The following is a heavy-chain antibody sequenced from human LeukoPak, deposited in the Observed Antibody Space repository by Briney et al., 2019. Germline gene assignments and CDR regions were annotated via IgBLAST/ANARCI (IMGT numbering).Heavy chain of an antibody. CDR1: GFTVSSNY. J-gene: IGHJ4*02. D-gene: IGHD2-2*01. CDR2: IYSGGST. V-gene: IGHV3-66*01. CDR3: AKASSETNFDQ. Sequence: GGCLRLSCAASGFTVSSNYMSWARQAPGKGLEWVSVIYSGGSTYYADSVKGRFTISRDNSQNTVFLQMNSLRVDDTAVYYCAKASSETNFDQWGQGTLVTVSS.